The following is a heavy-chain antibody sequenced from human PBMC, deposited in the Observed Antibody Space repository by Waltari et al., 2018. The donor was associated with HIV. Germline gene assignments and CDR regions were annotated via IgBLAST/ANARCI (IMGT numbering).Heavy chain of an antibody. CDR3: ARIHQAHRYYYDSSGYSVYFDY. D-gene: IGHD3-22*01. J-gene: IGHJ4*02. CDR1: GYTFTGYY. Sequence: QVQLVPSGAEVKKPGASVKVSCKASGYTFTGYYMHWVRQAPGQGLEWMGRINPNSGGTNYAQKFQGRVTMTRDTSISTAYMELSRLRSDDTAVYYCARIHQAHRYYYDSSGYSVYFDYWGQGTLVTVSS. V-gene: IGHV1-2*06. CDR2: INPNSGGT.